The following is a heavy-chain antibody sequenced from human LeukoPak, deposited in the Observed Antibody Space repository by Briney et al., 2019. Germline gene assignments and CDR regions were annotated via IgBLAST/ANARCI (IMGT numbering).Heavy chain of an antibody. D-gene: IGHD6-19*01. CDR3: ARAIAVAGTTMDFQR. Sequence: ASVKVSCKASGYTFTSYGISWVGQAPGQGLEWMGWISAYNGNTHYAQKLQGRFTMTTDTSTSTAYMELRSLRSDDTAVYYCARAIAVAGTTMDFQRWGQGTLVTVSS. CDR2: ISAYNGNT. CDR1: GYTFTSYG. V-gene: IGHV1-18*01. J-gene: IGHJ1*01.